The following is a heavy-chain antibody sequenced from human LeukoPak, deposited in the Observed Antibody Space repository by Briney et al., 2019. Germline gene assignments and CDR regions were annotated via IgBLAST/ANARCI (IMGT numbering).Heavy chain of an antibody. CDR1: GYTFTSYE. CDR3: ARGNYDYIWGSITGLCWFDP. Sequence: ASVKVSCKASGYTFTSYEINWVRQATGQGREWMAWMNPNSGNTGYAQKFQGRVTMTRNTSISTAYMELSSLRSEDTAVYYCARGNYDYIWGSITGLCWFDPWGQGTLVTVSS. V-gene: IGHV1-8*01. CDR2: MNPNSGNT. J-gene: IGHJ5*02. D-gene: IGHD3-16*01.